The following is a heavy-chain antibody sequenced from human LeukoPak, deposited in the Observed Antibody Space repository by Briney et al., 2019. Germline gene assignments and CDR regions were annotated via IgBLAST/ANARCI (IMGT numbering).Heavy chain of an antibody. J-gene: IGHJ4*02. Sequence: GGSLRLSCAASGFTFDDYAMHWVRQAPGKGLEWVSGISWNSGSIGYADSVKGRFTISRDNAKNSLYLQMNSLRAEDTAVYYCAREIAVAGFDYWGQGTLVTVSS. D-gene: IGHD6-19*01. CDR3: AREIAVAGFDY. CDR2: ISWNSGSI. CDR1: GFTFDDYA. V-gene: IGHV3-9*01.